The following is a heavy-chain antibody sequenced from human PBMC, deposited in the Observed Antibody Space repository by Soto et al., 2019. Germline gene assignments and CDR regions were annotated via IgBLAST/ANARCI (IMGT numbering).Heavy chain of an antibody. Sequence: SENLYLTCTVSGGSISSGDYYWSWIRQPPGKGLEWIGYIYYSGSTYYNPSLKSRVTISVDTSKNQFSLKLSSVTAADTAVYYCARGLRYYYGSGSDYGMEALGQGTTVTVS. CDR2: IYYSGST. CDR1: GGSISSGDYY. V-gene: IGHV4-30-4*02. D-gene: IGHD3-10*01. J-gene: IGHJ6*02. CDR3: ARGLRYYYGSGSDYGMEA.